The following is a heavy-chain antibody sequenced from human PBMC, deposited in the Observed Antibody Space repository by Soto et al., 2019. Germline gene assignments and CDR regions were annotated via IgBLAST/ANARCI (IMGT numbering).Heavy chain of an antibody. V-gene: IGHV3-11*01. CDR3: ARELLLAGDDAFDI. CDR2: ISSSGSTI. J-gene: IGHJ3*02. CDR1: GFTFSDYY. Sequence: PGGSLRLSCAASGFTFSDYYMSWIRQAPGKGLEWVSYISSSGSTIYYADSVKGRFTISRDNAKNSLYLQMNSLRAEDTAVYYCARELLLAGDDAFDIWGQVKIVTVSS. D-gene: IGHD3-10*01.